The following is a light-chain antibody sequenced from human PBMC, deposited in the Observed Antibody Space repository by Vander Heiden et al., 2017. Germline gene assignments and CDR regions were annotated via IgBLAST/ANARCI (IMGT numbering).Light chain of an antibody. V-gene: IGKV1-39*01. CDR1: QSISSY. J-gene: IGKJ2*01. CDR2: ASS. CDR3: QQSDSTPYT. Sequence: DIQMTQSPSSLSASVGDRVTITCRASQSISSYLNWYQQKPGKAPKLLIYASSSSQSGVPSRFSGSGSGTDFTLTISMLQPEDFATYYCQQSDSTPYTFGQGTKMEIK.